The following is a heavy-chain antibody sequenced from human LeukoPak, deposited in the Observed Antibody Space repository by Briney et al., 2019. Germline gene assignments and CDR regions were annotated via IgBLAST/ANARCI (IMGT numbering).Heavy chain of an antibody. J-gene: IGHJ4*02. CDR1: GFSFSSDW. Sequence: AGSLRLSCTASGFSFSSDWMSWVRQAPGKGLEWVANIKQDGSEKYYVDSVKGRFTVSRDNAKNSLYLQMNSLRDEDTAVYYCAKDGDNDSIPPFDYWGQGNLVTVSS. CDR3: AKDGDNDSIPPFDY. CDR2: IKQDGSEK. D-gene: IGHD7-27*01. V-gene: IGHV3-7*03.